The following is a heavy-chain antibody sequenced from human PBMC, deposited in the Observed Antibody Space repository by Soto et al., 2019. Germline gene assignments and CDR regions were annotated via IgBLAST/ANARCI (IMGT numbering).Heavy chain of an antibody. CDR1: GGTFSSYA. CDR3: ARPRGYSSSVNWFDP. CDR2: IIPIFGTA. D-gene: IGHD6-6*01. V-gene: IGHV1-69*13. Sequence: GASVKVSCKASGGTFSSYAISWVRQAPGQGLEWMGGIIPIFGTANYAQKFQGRVTITADESTSTAYMELSSLRSEDTAGYYCARPRGYSSSVNWFDPWGQGTLVTVSS. J-gene: IGHJ5*02.